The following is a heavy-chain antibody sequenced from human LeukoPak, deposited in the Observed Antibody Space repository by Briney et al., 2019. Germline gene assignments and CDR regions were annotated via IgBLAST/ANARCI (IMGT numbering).Heavy chain of an antibody. CDR1: GFTFSSYG. Sequence: PGGSLRLSCAASGFTFSSYGMHWVRQAPGKGLEWVAVIWYGGSNKYYADSVKGRFTISRDNSKNTLYLQMNSLRAEDTAVYYCAKVGGLCGGDCYDFDYWGQGTLVTVSS. D-gene: IGHD2-21*01. CDR3: AKVGGLCGGDCYDFDY. CDR2: IWYGGSNK. V-gene: IGHV3-33*06. J-gene: IGHJ4*02.